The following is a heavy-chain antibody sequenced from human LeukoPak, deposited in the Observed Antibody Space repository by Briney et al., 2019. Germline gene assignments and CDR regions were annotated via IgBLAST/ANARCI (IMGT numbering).Heavy chain of an antibody. J-gene: IGHJ5*02. CDR1: GGTFSSYA. CDR2: INTNTGNP. Sequence: ASVKVSCKASGGTFSSYAISWVRQAPGQGLEWMGWINTNTGNPTYAQGFTGRFVLSLDTSVSTAYLQISSLKAEDTAVYYCARAMVDIVATTIPWWFDPGAREPWSPSPQ. D-gene: IGHD5-12*01. CDR3: ARAMVDIVATTIPWWFDP. V-gene: IGHV7-4-1*02.